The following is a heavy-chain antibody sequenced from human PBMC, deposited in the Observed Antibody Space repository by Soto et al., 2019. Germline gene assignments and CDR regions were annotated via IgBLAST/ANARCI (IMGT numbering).Heavy chain of an antibody. J-gene: IGHJ6*02. Sequence: GASVKVSCKASGYTFTSYGISWERQAPGQGLEWMGWISAYNGNTNYAQKLQGRVTMTTDTSTSTAYMELRSLRSDDTAVYYCARVIYSESYYYYYYGMDVWGQGTTVTVS. V-gene: IGHV1-18*01. D-gene: IGHD4-4*01. CDR2: ISAYNGNT. CDR3: ARVIYSESYYYYYYGMDV. CDR1: GYTFTSYG.